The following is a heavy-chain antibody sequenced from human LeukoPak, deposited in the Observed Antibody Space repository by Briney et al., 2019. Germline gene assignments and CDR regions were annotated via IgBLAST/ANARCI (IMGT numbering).Heavy chain of an antibody. D-gene: IGHD3-22*01. V-gene: IGHV1-58*02. CDR2: IVVGSGNT. Sequence: TSVKVSCKASGFTFTSSAMQWVRQARGQRLEWIGWIVVGSGNTNYAQKFQERVTITGDMSTSTAYMELSSLRSEDTAVYYCAAPGYYDSSGYSIWGQGTLVTVSS. J-gene: IGHJ4*02. CDR1: GFTFTSSA. CDR3: AAPGYYDSSGYSI.